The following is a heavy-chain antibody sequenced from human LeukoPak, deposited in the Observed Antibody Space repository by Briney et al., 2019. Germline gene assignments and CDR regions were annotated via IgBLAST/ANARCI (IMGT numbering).Heavy chain of an antibody. CDR1: GFTFSSYS. CDR2: ISSSSSYI. J-gene: IGHJ4*01. CDR3: ARASDLALFDY. Sequence: GGSLRLSCAASGFTFSSYSLNWVRQAPGKGLEWASSISSSSSYIYYADSVKGRFTISRDNAKNSLYLQMNSLRAEDTAVYYCARASDLALFDYWGHGTLVTVSS. V-gene: IGHV3-21*01. D-gene: IGHD3-3*02.